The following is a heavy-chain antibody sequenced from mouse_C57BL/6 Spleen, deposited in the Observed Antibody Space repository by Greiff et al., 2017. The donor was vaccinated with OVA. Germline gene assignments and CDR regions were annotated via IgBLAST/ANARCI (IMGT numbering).Heavy chain of an antibody. CDR1: GYTFTDYE. V-gene: IGHV1-15*01. CDR2: IDPETGGT. Sequence: QVQLKQSGAELVRPGASVTLSCKASGYTFTDYEMHWVKQTPVHGLEGIGAIDPETGGTAYTQKFKGKAILTADKSSSTAYMELRSLTSEDSAVYYCTRGGKDYAMDYWGQGTSVTVSS. CDR3: TRGGKDYAMDY. J-gene: IGHJ4*01. D-gene: IGHD1-3*01.